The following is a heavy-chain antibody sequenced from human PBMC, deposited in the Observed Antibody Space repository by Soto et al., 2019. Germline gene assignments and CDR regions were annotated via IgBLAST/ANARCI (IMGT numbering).Heavy chain of an antibody. J-gene: IGHJ6*02. CDR1: GVTFSDYY. CDR2: ISSSSYT. Sequence: GGCLRLSCAASGVTFSDYYMGLIRQAPGKGLEWVSYISSSSYTNYADSVKGRFTISRDNAKNSLYLQMNSLRAEDTAVHYCAREGFPRGMDVWGQGTTVTVSS. V-gene: IGHV3-11*06. CDR3: AREGFPRGMDV.